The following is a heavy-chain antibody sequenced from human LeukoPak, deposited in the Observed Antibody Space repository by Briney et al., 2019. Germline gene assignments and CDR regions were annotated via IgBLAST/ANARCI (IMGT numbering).Heavy chain of an antibody. J-gene: IGHJ6*03. D-gene: IGHD5-18*01. CDR1: GDSVSSNSAA. CDR2: TYYRSKWYN. CDR3: AGDRMQGWSTYYYYYMDV. V-gene: IGHV6-1*01. Sequence: SQTLSLTCAISGDSVSSNSAAWNWVRQSPSRGLEWLGRTYYRSKWYNDYAVSVKSRITINPDTSKNQFSLQLNSVTPEDTAVYYCAGDRMQGWSTYYYYYMDVWGKGTTVTVSS.